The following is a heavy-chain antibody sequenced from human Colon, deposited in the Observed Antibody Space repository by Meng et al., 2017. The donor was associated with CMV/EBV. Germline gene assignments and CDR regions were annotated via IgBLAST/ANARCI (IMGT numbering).Heavy chain of an antibody. CDR2: MSTGGNLI. Sequence: GESLKISCAASGFTFSDFYMSWIRQAPGKGLEWVSYMSTGGNLIYYADSVKGRFTLPRDNAKNSLYLQMNSLRADDTAVYYCARTYGSGSNWYFDLWGRGTLVTVSS. CDR3: ARTYGSGSNWYFDL. V-gene: IGHV3-11*01. D-gene: IGHD3-10*01. CDR1: GFTFSDFY. J-gene: IGHJ2*01.